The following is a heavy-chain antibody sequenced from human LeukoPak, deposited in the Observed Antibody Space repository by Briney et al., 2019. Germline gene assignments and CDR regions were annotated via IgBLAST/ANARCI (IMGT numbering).Heavy chain of an antibody. V-gene: IGHV4-38-2*02. CDR1: GYSISSGYY. CDR3: ARDRLKVGNSIAAVRGAFDI. CDR2: IYHSGST. Sequence: PSETLSLTCTVSGYSISSGYYWGWIRQPPGKGLEWIGSIYHSGSTYYNPSLKSRVTISVDTSKNQFSLKLSSVTAADTAVYYCARDRLKVGNSIAAVRGAFDIWGQGTMVTVSS. D-gene: IGHD6-13*01. J-gene: IGHJ3*02.